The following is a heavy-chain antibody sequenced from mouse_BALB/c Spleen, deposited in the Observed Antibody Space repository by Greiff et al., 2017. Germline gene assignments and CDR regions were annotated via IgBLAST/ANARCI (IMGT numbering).Heavy chain of an antibody. CDR3: ARHEGLLRRWYFDV. Sequence: EVKVEESGGGLVQPGGSLKLSCAASGFTFSSYTMSWVRQTPEKRLEWVAYISNGGGSTYYPDTVKGRFTISRDNAKNTLYLQMSSLKSEDTAMYYCARHEGLLRRWYFDVWGAGTTVTVSS. D-gene: IGHD2-3*01. CDR2: ISNGGGST. J-gene: IGHJ1*01. V-gene: IGHV5-12-2*01. CDR1: GFTFSSYT.